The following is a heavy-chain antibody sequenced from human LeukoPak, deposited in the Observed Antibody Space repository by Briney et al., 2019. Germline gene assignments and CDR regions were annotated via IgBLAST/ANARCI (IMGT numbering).Heavy chain of an antibody. CDR1: GFPFSINA. D-gene: IGHD1-26*01. J-gene: IGHJ4*02. Sequence: GGSLTLSCAAFGFPFSINAMAWLRQAPGKGLEGLATLNHDYTIIHYADSVKAPFTISRANSKNTVYLQMDRLRADDTATYYCVKDSGIYPAWYFDDWGQGTLVTVST. CDR3: VKDSGIYPAWYFDD. V-gene: IGHV3-23*01. CDR2: LNHDYTII.